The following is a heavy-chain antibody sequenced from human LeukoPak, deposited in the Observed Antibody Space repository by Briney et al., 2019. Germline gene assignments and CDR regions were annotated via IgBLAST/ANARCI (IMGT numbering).Heavy chain of an antibody. V-gene: IGHV1-2*02. CDR1: GYTFTGYY. Sequence: ASVKVSCKASGYTFTGYYMHWVRQAPGQGLEWMGWINPNSGGTNYAQKFQGRVTMTRGTSISTAYMELSRLRSDDTAVYYCARVFYDSSGYYPTPFDYWGQGTLVTVSS. CDR2: INPNSGGT. CDR3: ARVFYDSSGYYPTPFDY. D-gene: IGHD3-22*01. J-gene: IGHJ4*02.